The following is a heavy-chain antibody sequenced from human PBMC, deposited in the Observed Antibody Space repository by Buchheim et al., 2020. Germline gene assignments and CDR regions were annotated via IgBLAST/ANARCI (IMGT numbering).Heavy chain of an antibody. D-gene: IGHD3-16*01. CDR3: ARVALGGYDY. J-gene: IGHJ4*02. V-gene: IGHV3-13*04. CDR2: IGTAGDT. Sequence: EVQLVESGGGLVQPGGSLRLSCAASGVTFSSYDMYRVRQATGKGLEWVSAIGTAGDTYYPGSVKGRFAFPREKAKKSLFSQMNSLRAGDTAVYYCARVALGGYDYWGQGTL. CDR1: GVTFSSYD.